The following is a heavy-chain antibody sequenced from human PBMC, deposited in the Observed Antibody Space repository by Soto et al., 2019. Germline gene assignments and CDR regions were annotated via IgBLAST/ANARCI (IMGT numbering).Heavy chain of an antibody. D-gene: IGHD3-3*01. J-gene: IGHJ4*02. V-gene: IGHV4-39*01. CDR1: GGSISSSTYY. CDR3: ARHQGGITVFGVVQPLFDY. CDR2: ISYSGST. Sequence: SETLSLTCTFSGGSISSSTYYLGWIRQPPVKGLAWIGSISYSGSTYYNPSLKSRVAISVDTSKNQFSLKLSSVTAADTAVYYCARHQGGITVFGVVQPLFDYWGQGTLVTVSS.